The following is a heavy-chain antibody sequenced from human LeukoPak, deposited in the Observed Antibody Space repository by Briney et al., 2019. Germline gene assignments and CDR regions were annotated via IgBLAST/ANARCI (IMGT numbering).Heavy chain of an antibody. J-gene: IGHJ4*02. Sequence: PGGSLRLSCAASGFTFSSYGMHWVRQAPGKGLEWVAVISYDGSNKYYADSVKGRFTISRDNSKNTLYLQMNSLRAEDTAVYYCAKGVEDSSGYYGGDYWGQGTLVTVSS. D-gene: IGHD3-22*01. V-gene: IGHV3-30*18. CDR3: AKGVEDSSGYYGGDY. CDR1: GFTFSSYG. CDR2: ISYDGSNK.